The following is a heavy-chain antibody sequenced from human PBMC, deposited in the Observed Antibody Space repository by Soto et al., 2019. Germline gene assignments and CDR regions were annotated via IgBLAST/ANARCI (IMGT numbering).Heavy chain of an antibody. J-gene: IGHJ4*02. CDR1: GYPFITYS. CDR3: ARGDRSPNY. D-gene: IGHD1-26*01. V-gene: IGHV1-18*01. Sequence: ASVKVSCKASGYPFITYSITWVRQAPRQGLEWMGSISAYNGDTNYAQKLQGRVTMTTDTSTSTAYMELTNLISDDTALYYCARGDRSPNYWGQGTLVTVSS. CDR2: ISAYNGDT.